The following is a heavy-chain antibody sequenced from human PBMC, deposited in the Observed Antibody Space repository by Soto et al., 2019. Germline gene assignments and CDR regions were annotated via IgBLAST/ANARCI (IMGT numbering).Heavy chain of an antibody. J-gene: IGHJ6*02. CDR2: ITWNSGSI. Sequence: EVQLVESGGGLLQPGRSLRLSCAASGFTFDDYAMHWVRQAPGKGLEWVSGITWNSGSIGYADSVKGRFTISRDNAKNSLYLQMNSLRAEDTALYYCVKDISADSSNWRRLDYYYGMDVWGQGTTVTVSS. CDR1: GFTFDDYA. CDR3: VKDISADSSNWRRLDYYYGMDV. D-gene: IGHD6-13*01. V-gene: IGHV3-9*01.